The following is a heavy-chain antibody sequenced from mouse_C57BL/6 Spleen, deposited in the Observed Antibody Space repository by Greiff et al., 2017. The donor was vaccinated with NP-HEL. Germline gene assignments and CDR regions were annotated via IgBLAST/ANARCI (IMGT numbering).Heavy chain of an antibody. CDR2: INYDGSST. Sequence: EVKLMESEGGLVQPGSSMKLSCTASGFTFSDYYMAWVRQVPEKGLEWVANINYDGSSTYYLDSLKSRFIISRDNAKNILYLQMSSLKSKDTATYYCARVWSYYFDYWGQGTTLTVSS. D-gene: IGHD2-10*02. V-gene: IGHV5-16*01. CDR1: GFTFSDYY. J-gene: IGHJ2*01. CDR3: ARVWSYYFDY.